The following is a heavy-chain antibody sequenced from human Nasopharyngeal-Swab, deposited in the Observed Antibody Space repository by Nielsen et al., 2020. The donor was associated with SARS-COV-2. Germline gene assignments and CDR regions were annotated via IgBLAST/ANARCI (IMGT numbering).Heavy chain of an antibody. D-gene: IGHD3-16*01. CDR3: ARGPALGESDPFDY. CDR2: ISSSSSYI. V-gene: IGHV3-21*01. J-gene: IGHJ4*02. Sequence: VRPAPGEGLEWVSSISSSSSYIYYADSVKGRFTISRDNAKNSLYLQMNSLRAEDTAVYYCARGPALGESDPFDYWGQGTLVTVSS.